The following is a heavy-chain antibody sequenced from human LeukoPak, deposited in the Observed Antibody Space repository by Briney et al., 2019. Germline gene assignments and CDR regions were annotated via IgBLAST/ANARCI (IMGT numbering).Heavy chain of an antibody. Sequence: GGSLRLSCAASGFTFSSYGMHWVRQAPGKGLEWVAVISYDGSNKYYADSVKGRFTISRDNSKNTLYLQMNSLIAEDTAVYYCAKGRLRGEYYFDYWGQGTLVTVSS. D-gene: IGHD4-17*01. CDR3: AKGRLRGEYYFDY. J-gene: IGHJ4*02. CDR1: GFTFSSYG. V-gene: IGHV3-30*18. CDR2: ISYDGSNK.